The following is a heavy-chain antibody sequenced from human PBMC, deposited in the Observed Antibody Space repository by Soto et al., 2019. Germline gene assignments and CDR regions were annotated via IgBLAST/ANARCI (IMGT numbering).Heavy chain of an antibody. CDR1: GFTFGSYA. D-gene: IGHD3-3*01. Sequence: SLRRSCAASGFTFGSYAMSWVRQAPGKGLEWVAIIWYGGSSTYYADSVKGRFTISRDNSKNTLYLQMNSLRAEDTAVYYCAREDRDFWSGYPTALDYWGQGTLVTVSS. CDR2: IWYGGSST. V-gene: IGHV3-33*08. CDR3: AREDRDFWSGYPTALDY. J-gene: IGHJ4*02.